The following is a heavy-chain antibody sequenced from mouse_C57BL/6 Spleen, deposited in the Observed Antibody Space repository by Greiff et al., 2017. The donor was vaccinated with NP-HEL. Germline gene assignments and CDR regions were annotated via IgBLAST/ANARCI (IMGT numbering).Heavy chain of an antibody. CDR1: GYAFSSSW. J-gene: IGHJ2*01. D-gene: IGHD2-1*01. CDR3: ARSDGNYGYFDY. CDR2: IYPGDGDT. V-gene: IGHV1-82*01. Sequence: QVQLKQSGPELVKPGASVKISCKASGYAFSSSWMNWVKQRPGKGLEWIGRIYPGDGDTNYNGKFKGKAPLTADKSSSTAYMPLRSLTSEDSAVYCCARSDGNYGYFDYWGQGTTLTVSS.